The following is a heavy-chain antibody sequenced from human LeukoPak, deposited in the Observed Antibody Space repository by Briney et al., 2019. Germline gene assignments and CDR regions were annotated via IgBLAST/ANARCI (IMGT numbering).Heavy chain of an antibody. CDR2: IYYSGSA. CDR1: GVSISSGNYF. D-gene: IGHD3-3*02. Sequence: SETLSLTCTVSGVSISSGNYFWSWIRPHPGKGLEWIGYIYYSGSAYYNPSLKSRVTISVDTSKNQFSLNLNSVTAADTAVYYCARIRQVAIDYWGQGALVTVSS. V-gene: IGHV4-31*03. J-gene: IGHJ4*02. CDR3: ARIRQVAIDY.